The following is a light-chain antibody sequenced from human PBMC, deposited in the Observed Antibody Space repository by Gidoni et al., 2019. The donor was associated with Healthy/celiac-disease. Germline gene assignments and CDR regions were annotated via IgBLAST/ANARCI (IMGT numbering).Light chain of an antibody. CDR3: QQYGSSLLT. J-gene: IGKJ4*01. CDR2: GAS. V-gene: IGKV3-20*01. Sequence: EIVLTQSPGTLSLSPGERATLSCRASQSVSRSYLAWYQQKPGQAPRLLIYGASSRATGIPDMFSGSGSGTDFTLTISRLEPEDFAVYYCQQYGSSLLTFGGGTKVEIK. CDR1: QSVSRSY.